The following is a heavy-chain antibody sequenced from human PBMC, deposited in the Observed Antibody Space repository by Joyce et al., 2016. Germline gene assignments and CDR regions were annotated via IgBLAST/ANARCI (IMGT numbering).Heavy chain of an antibody. J-gene: IGHJ4*02. CDR3: ARDPQNFGF. CDR2: IYHNGKT. CDR1: GDSISSGYF. V-gene: IGHV4-38-2*02. D-gene: IGHD2/OR15-2a*01. Sequence: VQLQESGPGLVKPSETLSLTCDVSGDSISSGYFYGWVRQAPGKGLEWIANIYHNGKTYYNESLKSRVTISVDTSKNQLSLKLSSVTAADTAVYYCARDPQNFGFWGQGTLVIVSS.